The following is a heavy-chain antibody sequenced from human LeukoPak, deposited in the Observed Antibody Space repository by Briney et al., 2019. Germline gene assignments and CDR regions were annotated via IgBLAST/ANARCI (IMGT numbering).Heavy chain of an antibody. CDR3: ARDWKLDY. V-gene: IGHV3-30*04. CDR2: ISYDGSNT. Sequence: GRSLRLSCAASGFTFSSYAMHWVRQAPGKGLEWVAVISYDGSNTYYADSVKGRFTISRDNSKKTLYLQMKSLRAEDTAVYYCARDWKLDYWGQGTLVTVSS. J-gene: IGHJ4*02. D-gene: IGHD1-1*01. CDR1: GFTFSSYA.